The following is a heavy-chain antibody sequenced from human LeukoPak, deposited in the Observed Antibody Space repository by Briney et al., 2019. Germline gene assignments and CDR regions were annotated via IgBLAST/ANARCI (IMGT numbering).Heavy chain of an antibody. D-gene: IGHD3-22*01. Sequence: GESLKISCKGSGYSFTSYWIGWVRQMPGKGLEWMGIIYPGDSDTRYSPSFQGQVTISADKSVSTAYLQWSSLKASDTAMYYCARPNITPYYDSRGYDAFDVWGQGTMVTVSS. CDR3: ARPNITPYYDSRGYDAFDV. J-gene: IGHJ3*01. CDR1: GYSFTSYW. V-gene: IGHV5-51*01. CDR2: IYPGDSDT.